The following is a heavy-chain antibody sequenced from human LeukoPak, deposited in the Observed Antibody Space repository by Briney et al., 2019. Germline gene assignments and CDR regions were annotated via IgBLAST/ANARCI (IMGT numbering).Heavy chain of an antibody. V-gene: IGHV3-7*01. D-gene: IGHD4-23*01. Sequence: GRSLRLSCAASGFTFSTYWMSWVREAPGRGLEWVATIRQDGRDKFYVDSVKGRFSISRDNAKNSLYLQMNSLRAEDTAVYYCATGGNGAFDYWGQGTLVTVSS. CDR2: IRQDGRDK. J-gene: IGHJ4*02. CDR1: GFTFSTYW. CDR3: ATGGNGAFDY.